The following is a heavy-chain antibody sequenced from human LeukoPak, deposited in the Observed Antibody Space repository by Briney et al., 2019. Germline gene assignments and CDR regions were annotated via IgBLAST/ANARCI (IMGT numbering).Heavy chain of an antibody. CDR2: ISDTGGDT. CDR3: AKERGITIFEVAKGY. CDR1: GFTFSSYV. Sequence: GGSLRLSCAASGFTFSSYVMSWVRQAPGKGLEWVSSISDTGGDTYYTDSVKGRFTISRDNSKSTLYLQMNSLRAEDTAVYYCAKERGITIFEVAKGYWGQGTLVTVSS. D-gene: IGHD3-3*01. J-gene: IGHJ4*02. V-gene: IGHV3-23*01.